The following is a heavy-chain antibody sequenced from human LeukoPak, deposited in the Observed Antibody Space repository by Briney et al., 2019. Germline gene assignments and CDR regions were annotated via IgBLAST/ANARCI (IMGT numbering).Heavy chain of an antibody. Sequence: SQTLSLTCVISGDSVSSNSAAWNWIRQSPSRGLEWLGRTYYRSTWYNDYAVSVRGRITVNPDTSKNQFSLHLNSVTPEDMAVYYCARRLTQYDCFDPWGQGILVTVSS. CDR2: TYYRSTWYN. D-gene: IGHD2-2*01. V-gene: IGHV6-1*01. CDR1: GDSVSSNSAA. J-gene: IGHJ5*02. CDR3: ARRLTQYDCFDP.